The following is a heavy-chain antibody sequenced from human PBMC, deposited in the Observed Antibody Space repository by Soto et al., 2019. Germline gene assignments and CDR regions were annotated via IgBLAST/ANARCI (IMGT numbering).Heavy chain of an antibody. CDR1: GFTFSSYG. J-gene: IGHJ2*01. V-gene: IGHV3-30*18. Sequence: QVQLVESGGGVVQPGRSLRLSCAASGFTFSSYGMQWVRQAPGKGLEWVAVISHDGTVQYCAESVKGRFTLSRDNSKNTLYLQMDSLSAEDTAMYYCVKEVTPKASKWYFPLWGRGTLVTVSS. D-gene: IGHD2-15*01. CDR3: VKEVTPKASKWYFPL. CDR2: ISHDGTVQ.